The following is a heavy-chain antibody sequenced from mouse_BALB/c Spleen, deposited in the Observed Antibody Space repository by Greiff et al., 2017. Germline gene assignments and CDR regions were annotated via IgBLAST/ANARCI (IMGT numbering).Heavy chain of an antibody. J-gene: IGHJ4*01. V-gene: IGHV1S81*02. CDR2: INPSNGGT. CDR1: GYTFTSYY. CDR3: TRGGDYYAMDY. Sequence: VQLHQSGAELVKPGASVKLSCKASGYTFTSYYMYWVKQRPGQGLEWIGEINPSNGGTNFNEKFKSKATLTVDKSSSTAYMQLSSLTSEDSAVYYCTRGGDYYAMDYWGQGTSVTVSS.